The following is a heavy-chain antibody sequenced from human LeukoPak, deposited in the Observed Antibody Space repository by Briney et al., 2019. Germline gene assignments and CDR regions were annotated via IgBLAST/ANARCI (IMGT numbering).Heavy chain of an antibody. CDR1: GYSISSGYY. V-gene: IGHV4-38-2*02. J-gene: IGHJ3*02. CDR2: IYSSGST. CDR3: ARSDGYGLVGI. Sequence: SETLSLTCTVSGYSISSGYYWGWIRQPPGKTLEWIGSIYSSGSTYYNPSLKSRVIIIIDTPKNHLSLTLSSVTAADTAVYYCARSDGYGLVGIWGQGTMVTVSS. D-gene: IGHD3-10*01.